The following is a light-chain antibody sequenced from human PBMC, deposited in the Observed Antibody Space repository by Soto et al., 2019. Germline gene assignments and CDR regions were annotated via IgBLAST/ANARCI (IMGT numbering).Light chain of an antibody. Sequence: EIVMTQSPATLSVSPGERATLSCRASQSVSSNLAWYQQKPGQAPRLLLYGVSTRATGIPARFSGSGSGTEFTLTISSLQSEDFAVYYCQQYNNWPRTFGHGTKVDFK. V-gene: IGKV3D-15*01. CDR1: QSVSSN. J-gene: IGKJ3*01. CDR2: GVS. CDR3: QQYNNWPRT.